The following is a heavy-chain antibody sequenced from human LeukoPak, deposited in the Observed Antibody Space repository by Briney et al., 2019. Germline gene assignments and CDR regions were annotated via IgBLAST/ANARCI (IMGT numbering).Heavy chain of an antibody. V-gene: IGHV4-59*01. CDR1: GGSISSYY. J-gene: IGHJ4*02. CDR3: ARTPTTYTYGTFDS. Sequence: SETLSLTCTISGGSISSYYWSWIRQPPGKGLEWIGYIYYGGSTDYNPSLKSRVTISVDTSKNQFSLKLSSVTAADTALYYCARTPTTYTYGTFDSWGQGTLVTVSS. D-gene: IGHD5-18*01. CDR2: IYYGGST.